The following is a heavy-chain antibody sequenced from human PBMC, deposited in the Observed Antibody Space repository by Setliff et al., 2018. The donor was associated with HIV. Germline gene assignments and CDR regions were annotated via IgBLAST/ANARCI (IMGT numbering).Heavy chain of an antibody. J-gene: IGHJ6*03. CDR3: AKAVRGYGSTYYNYYYMDV. CDR1: GGTFSSNA. Sequence: SVKVSCKASGGTFSSNAISWVRQAPGQGLEWMGGIIPIFGTAEYAQKFQGRVTITADEFTSTAYMELSSLRSEDTAVYYCAKAVRGYGSTYYNYYYMDVWGKGTTVTVSS. CDR2: IIPIFGTA. V-gene: IGHV1-69*13. D-gene: IGHD3-10*01.